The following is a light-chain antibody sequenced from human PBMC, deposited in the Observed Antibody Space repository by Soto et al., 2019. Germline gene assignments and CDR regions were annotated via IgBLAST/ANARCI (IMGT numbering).Light chain of an antibody. J-gene: IGKJ1*01. Sequence: SVLTHSTGPLSLSPVEIATLSCRASQSVSSYLAWYQQKPGQAPRLLIYDASNRATGIPARFSGSGSGTDFTLTISSLEPEDFAVYYCQQRSNWPPTWTFGQGTKVDIK. V-gene: IGKV3-11*01. CDR2: DAS. CDR3: QQRSNWPPTWT. CDR1: QSVSSY.